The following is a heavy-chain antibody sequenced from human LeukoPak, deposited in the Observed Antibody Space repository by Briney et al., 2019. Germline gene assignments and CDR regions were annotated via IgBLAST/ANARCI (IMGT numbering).Heavy chain of an antibody. J-gene: IGHJ4*02. Sequence: PGGSLGLSCAASGFTFSSYGMHWVRQAPGKGLEWVAVIWYDGSNKYYADSVKGRFTISRDNSKNTLYLQMNSLRAEDTAVYYCARALSGSHFDYWGQGTLVTVSS. D-gene: IGHD1-26*01. CDR1: GFTFSSYG. V-gene: IGHV3-33*01. CDR3: ARALSGSHFDY. CDR2: IWYDGSNK.